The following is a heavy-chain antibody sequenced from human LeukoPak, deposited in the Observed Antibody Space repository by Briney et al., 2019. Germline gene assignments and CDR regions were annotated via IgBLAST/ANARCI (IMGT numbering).Heavy chain of an antibody. V-gene: IGHV4-39*01. J-gene: IGHJ4*02. CDR1: GGSISSSSYY. CDR2: IYYSGST. D-gene: IGHD2-2*01. Sequence: SETLSLTCTVSGGSISSSSYYWGWIRQPPGKGLEWIGSIYYSGSTYYNPSLKSRVTISVDTSKNQFSLKLSSVTAADTAVYYCAGGLGYCSSTSCWPPLGYWGQGTLVTVSS. CDR3: AGGLGYCSSTSCWPPLGY.